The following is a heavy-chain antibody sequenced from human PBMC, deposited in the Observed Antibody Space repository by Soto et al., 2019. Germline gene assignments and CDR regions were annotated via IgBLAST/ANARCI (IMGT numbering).Heavy chain of an antibody. D-gene: IGHD4-17*01. V-gene: IGHV5-51*01. CDR2: IYPGDSDT. CDR3: ATSTTVTSIPSGMDV. Sequence: GESLKISCKGSGYSFTSYWIGWVGQMPGKGLEWMGIIYPGDSDTRYSPSFQGQVTISADKSISTAYLQWSSLKASDTAMYYCATSTTVTSIPSGMDVWGQGTTVTVSS. J-gene: IGHJ6*02. CDR1: GYSFTSYW.